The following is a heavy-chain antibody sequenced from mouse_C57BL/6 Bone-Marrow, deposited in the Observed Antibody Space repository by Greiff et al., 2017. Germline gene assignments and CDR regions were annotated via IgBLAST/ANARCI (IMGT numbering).Heavy chain of an antibody. CDR1: GYTFTNYW. Sequence: QVQLQQSGAELVRPGTSVKLSCKASGYTFTNYWIGWAKQRPGHGLEWIGDIYPGGGYTNYNEKFKGKATLTADKSSSTAYMQLSSLTSADSAIXYWARSRLWGWCFDVWGTGTTVTGSS. D-gene: IGHD6-1*01. CDR2: IYPGGGYT. V-gene: IGHV1-63*01. CDR3: ARSRLWGWCFDV. J-gene: IGHJ1*03.